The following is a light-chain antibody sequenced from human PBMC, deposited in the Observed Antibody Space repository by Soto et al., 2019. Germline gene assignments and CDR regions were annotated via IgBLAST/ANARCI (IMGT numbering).Light chain of an antibody. CDR2: GTS. CDR3: QQRNNGLPT. V-gene: IGKV3D-20*02. Sequence: LTQSPCTLSLTKGERATLPCRASQSVGSSYLAWYQHKPGQAPRLLIYGTSNRASGIPGRFSGSGSGTEFTLTIISLEPEDFAIYYCQQRNNGLPTFCQVRRLAVK. CDR1: QSVGSSY. J-gene: IGKJ5*01.